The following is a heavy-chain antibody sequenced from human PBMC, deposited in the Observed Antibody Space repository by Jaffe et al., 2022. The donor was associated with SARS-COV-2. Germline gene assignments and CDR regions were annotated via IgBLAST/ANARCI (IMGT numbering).Heavy chain of an antibody. D-gene: IGHD5-18*01. CDR1: GFTFSSYA. V-gene: IGHV3-30-3*01. CDR2: ISYDGSNK. J-gene: IGHJ6*02. CDR3: ARGGYSYGYYYYYGMDV. Sequence: QVQLVESGGGVVQPGRSLRLSCAASGFTFSSYAMHWVRQAPGKGLEWVAVISYDGSNKYYADSVKGRFTISRDNSKNTLYLQMNSLRAEDTAVYYCARGGYSYGYYYYYGMDVWGQGTTVTVSS.